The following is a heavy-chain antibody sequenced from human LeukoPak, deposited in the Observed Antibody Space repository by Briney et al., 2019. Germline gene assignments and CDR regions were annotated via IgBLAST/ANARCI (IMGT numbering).Heavy chain of an antibody. V-gene: IGHV3-21*05. CDR2: IRSSSDHM. CDR1: GFSFSISG. Sequence: GRSLSLSCEVSGFSFSISGMNWVRQAPGKGLEWVSYIRSSSDHMSYVDSVKGRFTVCRDHAKNSLYLQMNSLRAEDTAVYYCARDTYDILSGYYKWAFDIWGQGTMVTVSS. CDR3: ARDTYDILSGYYKWAFDI. D-gene: IGHD3-9*01. J-gene: IGHJ3*02.